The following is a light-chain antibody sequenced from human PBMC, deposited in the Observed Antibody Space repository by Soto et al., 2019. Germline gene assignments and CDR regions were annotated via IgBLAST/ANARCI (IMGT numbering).Light chain of an antibody. V-gene: IGKV1-39*01. CDR1: QSISSY. Sequence: DIQITPSPSSLSASVGDRVTITFRASQSISSYLNWYQQKPGKAPKLLIYAASSLQSGVPSRFSGSGSGTDFTLTISSLQPEDFATYYCQQSYSTPTWTFGQGTKVDIK. CDR3: QQSYSTPTWT. CDR2: AAS. J-gene: IGKJ1*01.